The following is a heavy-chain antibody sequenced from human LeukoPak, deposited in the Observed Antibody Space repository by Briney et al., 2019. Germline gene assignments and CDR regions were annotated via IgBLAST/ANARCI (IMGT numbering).Heavy chain of an antibody. V-gene: IGHV3-48*03. CDR1: GFSLRTYE. CDR2: ISSSGGAS. J-gene: IGHJ6*02. CDR3: ARDPNDYFYGLDV. Sequence: GGSLRLSCAASGFSLRTYEMTWVRQAPGKGLEWLSFISSSGGASNYADSVKGRFTISRDNAKNSLFLQMNSLGVEDTAVYYCARDPNDYFYGLDVWGPGTTVTVSS.